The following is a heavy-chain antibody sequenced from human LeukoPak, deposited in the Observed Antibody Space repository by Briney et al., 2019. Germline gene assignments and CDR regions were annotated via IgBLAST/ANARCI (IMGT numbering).Heavy chain of an antibody. CDR1: GGSISSYY. Sequence: KSSETLSLTCTVSGGSISSYYWSWIRQPPGKGLEWIGYIYYSGSTNYNPSLKSRVTISVDTSKNQFSLKLSSVTAADTAVYYCARAGYDFWSGLEFYGMDVWGQGTTVTVSS. D-gene: IGHD3-3*01. CDR3: ARAGYDFWSGLEFYGMDV. CDR2: IYYSGST. J-gene: IGHJ6*02. V-gene: IGHV4-59*01.